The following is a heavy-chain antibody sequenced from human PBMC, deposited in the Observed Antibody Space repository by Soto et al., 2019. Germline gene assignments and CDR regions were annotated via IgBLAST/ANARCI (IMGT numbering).Heavy chain of an antibody. V-gene: IGHV3-30-3*01. D-gene: IGHD3-22*01. CDR2: ISYDGSNK. CDR1: GFTFSNYA. Sequence: QVQLVESGGGVVQPGRSLRLSCAASGFTFSNYALHWVRQAPGKGLEWVAIISYDGSNKFYADSVKGRFTISRDTSKNTLYLQMNSLRAEDTGVYYCARVLGGYPNFDYWGQGTLVTVSS. CDR3: ARVLGGYPNFDY. J-gene: IGHJ4*02.